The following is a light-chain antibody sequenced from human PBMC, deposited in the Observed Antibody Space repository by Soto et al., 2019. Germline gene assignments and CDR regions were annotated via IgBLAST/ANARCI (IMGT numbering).Light chain of an antibody. Sequence: QSVLTQPPSASGSPGQSVTISCTGTRSDVGGYNSVSCYQQHPGKAPKLIIYAVSERPSGVPDRFSGSKSGNTASLTVSGLQAEDEADYYCNSFAGSNNLSAFGTGTKVTVL. CDR1: RSDVGGYNS. CDR2: AVS. CDR3: NSFAGSNNLSA. J-gene: IGLJ1*01. V-gene: IGLV2-8*01.